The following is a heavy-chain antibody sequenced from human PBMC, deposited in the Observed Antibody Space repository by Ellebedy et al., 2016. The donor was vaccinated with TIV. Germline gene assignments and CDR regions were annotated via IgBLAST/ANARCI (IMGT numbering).Heavy chain of an antibody. D-gene: IGHD2-21*02. J-gene: IGHJ4*02. Sequence: AASVKVSCKASGGTFSSYGISWVRQAPGQGLEWMGWIRAYNPNRKYAQKLQGRVTMTTDTSTSTAYMELRSLRYDDTAVYYCVTRLHNGVTYWGQGTRVTVSS. V-gene: IGHV1-18*01. CDR1: GGTFSSYG. CDR2: IRAYNPNR. CDR3: VTRLHNGVTY.